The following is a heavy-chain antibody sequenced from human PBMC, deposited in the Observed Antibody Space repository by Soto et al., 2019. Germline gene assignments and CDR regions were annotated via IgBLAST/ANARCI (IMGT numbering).Heavy chain of an antibody. CDR2: ISAYNGNT. V-gene: IGHV1-18*01. D-gene: IGHD2-15*01. CDR1: GYTFTSYG. CDR3: ARDKRYCSGGSCSIDAFDI. Sequence: QVQLVQSGAEVKKPGASVKVSCKASGYTFTSYGISWVRQAPGQGLEWMGWISAYNGNTNYAQKLQGRVTMTTDTSTSTAYMELRSLRSDDTAVYYCARDKRYCSGGSCSIDAFDIWGQGTMVTVSS. J-gene: IGHJ3*02.